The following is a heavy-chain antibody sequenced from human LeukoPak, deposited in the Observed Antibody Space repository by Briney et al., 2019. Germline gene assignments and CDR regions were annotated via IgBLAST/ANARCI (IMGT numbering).Heavy chain of an antibody. V-gene: IGHV3-30*02. D-gene: IGHD4-23*01. CDR2: IRFDGNNE. CDR3: AKGDDYGANTRLPKYNWFDP. CDR1: GFTFSTCA. Sequence: GGSLRPSCAASGFTFSTCAMHWVRQAPGKGLEWVAFIRFDGNNENYADPVKGRFTISRDNSKDTLYLQMNSLRAEDTAVYYCAKGDDYGANTRLPKYNWFDPWGQGTLVTVSS. J-gene: IGHJ5*02.